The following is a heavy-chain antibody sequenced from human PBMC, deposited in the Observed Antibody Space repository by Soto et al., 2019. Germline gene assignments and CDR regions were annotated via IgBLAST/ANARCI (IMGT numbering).Heavy chain of an antibody. J-gene: IGHJ5*02. CDR1: GGSISDSPYY. Sequence: SETLSLTCTVSGGSISDSPYYWGWIRQPPGKGLEWIGSIYYSGSTYYNPSLKSRVTISVDTSKNHFSLRLSSVTAADTAVYYCASPKIAFYNWFDPWGQGTLVTVSS. CDR3: ASPKIAFYNWFDP. D-gene: IGHD3-3*02. CDR2: IYYSGST. V-gene: IGHV4-39*02.